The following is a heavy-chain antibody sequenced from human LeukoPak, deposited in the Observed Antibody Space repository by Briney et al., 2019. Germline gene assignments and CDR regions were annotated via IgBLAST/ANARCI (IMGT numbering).Heavy chain of an antibody. Sequence: PGGSLRLSCAASGFTFSSYSMNWVRQAPGKGLEWVSYISSSSSTIYYADSVKGRFAISRGNAKNSLYLQMNSLRAEDTAVYYCAREYRSKNYYYYGMDVWGQGTTVTVSS. D-gene: IGHD2-2*01. CDR2: ISSSSSTI. J-gene: IGHJ6*02. CDR3: AREYRSKNYYYYGMDV. V-gene: IGHV3-48*01. CDR1: GFTFSSYS.